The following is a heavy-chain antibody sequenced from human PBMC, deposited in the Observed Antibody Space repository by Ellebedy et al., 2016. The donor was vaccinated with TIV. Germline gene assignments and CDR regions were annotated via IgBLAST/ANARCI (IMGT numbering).Heavy chain of an antibody. CDR1: RGTFSSYA. CDR2: IIPIFGTA. V-gene: IGHV1-69*06. D-gene: IGHD2/OR15-2a*01. Sequence: SVKVSXKASRGTFSSYAISWVRQAPGQGLEWMGGIIPIFGTANYAQKFQGRVTITADKSTSTAYMELSRLRSDDTAVYYCARGSSRLALLFLGDPWGQGTLVTVSS. CDR3: ARGSSRLALLFLGDP. J-gene: IGHJ5*02.